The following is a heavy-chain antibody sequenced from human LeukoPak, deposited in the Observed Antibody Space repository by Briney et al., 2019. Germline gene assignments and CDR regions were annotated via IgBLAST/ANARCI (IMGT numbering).Heavy chain of an antibody. Sequence: GASVKVSCKASGGTFSSYAISWVRQAPGQGLEWMGGIIPIFGTANYAQKFQGRVTITTDESTSTAYMELSRLRSDDTAVYYCARGQAGAPFDYWGQGTLVTVSS. CDR1: GGTFSSYA. CDR3: ARGQAGAPFDY. J-gene: IGHJ4*02. D-gene: IGHD3-10*01. V-gene: IGHV1-69*05. CDR2: IIPIFGTA.